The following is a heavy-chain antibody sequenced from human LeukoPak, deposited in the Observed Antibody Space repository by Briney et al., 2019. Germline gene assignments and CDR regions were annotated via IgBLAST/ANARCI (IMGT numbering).Heavy chain of an antibody. D-gene: IGHD5-18*01. CDR1: GGSISSYY. J-gene: IGHJ4*02. CDR3: ARRGHNYGYYYFDY. CDR2: IYYSGST. Sequence: PSETLSLTCTVSGGSISSYYWSWIRQPPGKGLEWIGYIYYSGSTNYNPSLKSRVIISVDTSKNQFSLKLNSVTAADTAVYYCARRGHNYGYYYFDYWGQGTLVTVSS. V-gene: IGHV4-59*08.